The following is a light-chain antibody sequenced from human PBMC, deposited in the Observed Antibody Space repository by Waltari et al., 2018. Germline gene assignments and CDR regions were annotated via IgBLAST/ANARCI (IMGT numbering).Light chain of an antibody. CDR3: TSYAGKNILV. J-gene: IGLJ3*02. CDR2: GVN. Sequence: QSVLTQPPPASVSLGQAFTISCTGTRKNVGVYHFVSWYQQHPGKAPKLIIYGVNKPPSGVPDRFSGSKSGNTASLTVSGRLAEDEADYYCTSYAGKNILVFGGGTK. CDR1: RKNVGVYHF. V-gene: IGLV2-8*01.